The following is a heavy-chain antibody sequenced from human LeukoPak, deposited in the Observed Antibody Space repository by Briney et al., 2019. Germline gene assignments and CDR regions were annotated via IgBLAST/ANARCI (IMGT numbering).Heavy chain of an antibody. CDR1: GYTFTGYY. J-gene: IGHJ4*02. D-gene: IGHD6-19*01. CDR2: INPNSGGT. V-gene: IGHV1-2*06. CDR3: ARARKQWLVPDY. Sequence: ASVKVSCKASGYTFTGYYMHWVRQAPGQGLERMGRINPNSGGTNYAQKFQGRVTMTRDTSISTAYMELSRLRSDDTAVYYCARARKQWLVPDYWGQGTLVTVSS.